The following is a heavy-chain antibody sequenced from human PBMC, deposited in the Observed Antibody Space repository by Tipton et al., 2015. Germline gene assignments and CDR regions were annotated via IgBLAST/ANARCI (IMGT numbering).Heavy chain of an antibody. CDR3: ARGRGVATIFGHFHNAMDV. J-gene: IGHJ6*02. Sequence: LRLSCTASNFTFSNYYMSWIRQPPGKGLEWIGYIYSSGRTYYNPSLKSRATISVDTSKNQFSLKLGSVTAADTAVYYCARGRGVATIFGHFHNAMDVWGQGTKVTVSS. V-gene: IGHV4-30-4*01. CDR2: IYSSGRT. CDR1: NFTFSNYY. D-gene: IGHD5-12*01.